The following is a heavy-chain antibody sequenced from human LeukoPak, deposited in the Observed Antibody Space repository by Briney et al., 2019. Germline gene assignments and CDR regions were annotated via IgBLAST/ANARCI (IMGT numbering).Heavy chain of an antibody. CDR1: GFTFNDSP. J-gene: IGHJ6*01. D-gene: IGHD2-15*01. Sequence: PGGSLRLSCAASGFTFNDSPMHWVRQAPGQGLEWVAVIWSDASKEFYADSVKGRFTTSRDNFKNTLFLQMNSLRVEDTAVYYCARSPLRYYAMDVWGQGTTVTVSS. CDR2: IWSDASKE. V-gene: IGHV3-33*01. CDR3: ARSPLRYYAMDV.